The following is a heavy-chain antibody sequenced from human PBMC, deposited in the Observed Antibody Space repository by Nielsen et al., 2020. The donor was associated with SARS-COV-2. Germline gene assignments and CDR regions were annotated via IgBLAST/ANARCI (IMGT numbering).Heavy chain of an antibody. D-gene: IGHD6-19*01. CDR1: GFTFDDYP. CDR3: ARDPGSELSGGSSGWYGVKFLDY. CDR2: ISWNSNSI. V-gene: IGHV3-9*01. J-gene: IGHJ4*02. Sequence: SLKISCAASGFTFDDYPMYWVRQARGKGLEWVSGISWNSNSIGYADSVKGRFTISRDNAKNSLYLQMNSLRAEDTALYYCARDPGSELSGGSSGWYGVKFLDYWGQGALVTVSS.